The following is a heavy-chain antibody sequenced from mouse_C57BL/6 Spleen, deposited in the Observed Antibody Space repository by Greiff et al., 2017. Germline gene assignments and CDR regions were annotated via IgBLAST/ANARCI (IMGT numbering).Heavy chain of an antibody. CDR1: GFSFNTYA. J-gene: IGHJ1*03. V-gene: IGHV10-1*01. Sequence: EVKVVESGGGLVQPKGSLKLSCAASGFSFNTYAMNWVRQAPGKGLEWVARIRSKSNNYATYYADSVKDRFTISRDDSESMLYLQMNNLKTEDTAMYYCVRHDGYYVWYFDVWGTGTTVTVSS. D-gene: IGHD2-3*01. CDR2: IRSKSNNYAT. CDR3: VRHDGYYVWYFDV.